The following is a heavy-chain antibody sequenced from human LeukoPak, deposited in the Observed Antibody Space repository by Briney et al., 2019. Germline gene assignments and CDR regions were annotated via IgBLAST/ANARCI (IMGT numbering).Heavy chain of an antibody. CDR1: GFSLSTSGMC. V-gene: IGHV2-70*11. Sequence: SGPALVKPTQTLTLTCTFSGFSLSTSGMCVSWIRQPPGKALEWLARIDWDDDKYYSTSLKTRLTISKDTSKNQVVLTMTNMDPVDTATYYCARMAPTFGGVIEFDYWGQGTLVTVSS. D-gene: IGHD3-16*01. CDR2: IDWDDDK. CDR3: ARMAPTFGGVIEFDY. J-gene: IGHJ4*02.